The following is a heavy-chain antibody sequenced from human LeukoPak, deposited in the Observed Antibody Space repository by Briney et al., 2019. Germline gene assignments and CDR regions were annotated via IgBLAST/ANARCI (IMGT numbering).Heavy chain of an antibody. CDR1: AVSISSYY. CDR3: ARHGRYFDN. J-gene: IGHJ5*02. D-gene: IGHD3-9*01. CDR2: ISYSGST. V-gene: IGHV4-59*08. Sequence: SESLSLTCTVSAVSISSYYWSWIRQPPGKGLEWIGYISYSGSTSYSPSLESRITISLDTSKNQFSLKLTSVTAADTAVYCCARHGRYFDNWGQGTLVTVSS.